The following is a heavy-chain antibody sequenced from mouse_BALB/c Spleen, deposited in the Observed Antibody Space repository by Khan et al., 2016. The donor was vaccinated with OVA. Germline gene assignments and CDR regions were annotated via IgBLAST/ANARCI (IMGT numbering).Heavy chain of an antibody. Sequence: EVQLQESGPGLVKPSQSLSLTCTVTGYSITSDYAWNWIRQFPGNKLEWMGFISYSGSTSYNPSLKSRISITRDPSKNQFFLPLNSVTTEDTATYFWARWDYDAPNYWGQGTTLTVSS. CDR1: GYSITSDYA. V-gene: IGHV3-2*02. D-gene: IGHD2-4*01. CDR2: ISYSGST. J-gene: IGHJ2*01. CDR3: ARWDYDAPNY.